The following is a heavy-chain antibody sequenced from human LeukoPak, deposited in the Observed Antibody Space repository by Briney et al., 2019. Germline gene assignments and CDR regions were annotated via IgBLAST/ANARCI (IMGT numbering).Heavy chain of an antibody. J-gene: IGHJ6*03. CDR3: ARDPYSGTYSDYYYYYMDV. Sequence: GGSLRLSCAASAFSFSDYNMNWVRQAPGKGLEWVSSITSSGSYIYYADSVKGRFTISRDNAKNSLYLQLNSLRAEDTAIYYCARDPYSGTYSDYYYYYMDVWGKGTTVTISS. V-gene: IGHV3-21*01. CDR2: ITSSGSYI. D-gene: IGHD1-26*01. CDR1: AFSFSDYN.